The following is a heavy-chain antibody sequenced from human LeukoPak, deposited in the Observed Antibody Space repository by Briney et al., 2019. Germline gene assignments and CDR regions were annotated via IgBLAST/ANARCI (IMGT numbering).Heavy chain of an antibody. CDR1: GFTFSSYW. CDR3: ARDSWQWLVPHSFDY. CDR2: ISGDGRNI. V-gene: IGHV3-74*01. Sequence: GGSLRLSCVASGFTFSSYWMHWVRQDPRKGLVWVSRISGDGRNINYADSVRGRFTISRDNAKNSLYLQMNSLRAEDTAVYYCARDSWQWLVPHSFDYWGQGTLVTVSS. J-gene: IGHJ4*02. D-gene: IGHD6-19*01.